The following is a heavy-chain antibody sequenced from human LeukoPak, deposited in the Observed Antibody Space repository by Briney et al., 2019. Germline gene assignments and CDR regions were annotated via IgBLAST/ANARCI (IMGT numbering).Heavy chain of an antibody. CDR1: GYTFTGYY. CDR3: ARPDCSSTSCYDWFDP. Sequence: GASVKVSCKASGYTFTGYYMHWVRQAPGQGLEWMGWINPNSGGTNYAQKFQGRVSMTRDTSISTAYMELSRLRSDDTAVYYCARPDCSSTSCYDWFDPWGQETLVTVSS. CDR2: INPNSGGT. D-gene: IGHD2-2*01. J-gene: IGHJ5*02. V-gene: IGHV1-2*02.